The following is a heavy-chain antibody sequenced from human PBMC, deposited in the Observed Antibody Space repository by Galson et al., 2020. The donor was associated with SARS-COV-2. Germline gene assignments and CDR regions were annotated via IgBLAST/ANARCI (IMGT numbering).Heavy chain of an antibody. Sequence: SETLSLTCSVSGGSISGYYWTWIRQAPGKGLEWLGHVYATAGINYSPSLRSRLTISVDTSNNQVSLKLSSVTAADTAIYFCARRTEGYYDTLSGWRSGTEYYDGFDVWGQGTTVTVSS. V-gene: IGHV4-59*08. CDR2: VYATAGI. D-gene: IGHD3-9*01. CDR1: GGSISGYY. CDR3: ARRTEGYYDTLSGWRSGTEYYDGFDV. J-gene: IGHJ6*02.